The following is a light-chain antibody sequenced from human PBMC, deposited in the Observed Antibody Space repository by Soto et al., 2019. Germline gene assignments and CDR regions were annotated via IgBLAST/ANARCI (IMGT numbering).Light chain of an antibody. J-gene: IGLJ1*01. CDR2: DVS. CDR3: SSYTSRSTRV. V-gene: IGLV2-14*01. Sequence: QSALTQPASVSGSPGQSITISCTGTSSDVGDYNYVSWYQQHPGKAPKLMIFDVSNRPSGVSNRFSGSKSGNTASLTISGLQAEDEAEYYCSSYTSRSTRVFGTGTKVTVL. CDR1: SSDVGDYNY.